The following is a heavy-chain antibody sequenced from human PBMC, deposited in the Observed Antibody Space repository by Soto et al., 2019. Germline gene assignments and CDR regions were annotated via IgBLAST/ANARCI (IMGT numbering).Heavy chain of an antibody. J-gene: IGHJ6*02. CDR2: ISPSSDYI. CDR3: ARGHIVVLPAASRAYYYSLDV. Sequence: EVQLVESGGGLVKPGGSLRLSCAASGFTFSIYTMNWVRQAPGKGLEWVSSISPSSDYIYYADSLKGRFTISRDNTKNSLYLQINSLGVEDTAVYYCARGHIVVLPAASRAYYYSLDVGGQGTTVTVSS. CDR1: GFTFSIYT. D-gene: IGHD2-2*01. V-gene: IGHV3-21*01.